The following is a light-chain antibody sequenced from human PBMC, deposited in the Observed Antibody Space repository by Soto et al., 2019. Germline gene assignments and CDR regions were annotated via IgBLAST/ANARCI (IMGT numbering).Light chain of an antibody. J-gene: IGLJ3*02. Sequence: SYELTQPLSVSVALGQTARITGGGNNIGSKNVPWYQQKPGQAPVLVIYRDSNRPSGIPERFSGSNSGNTATLTISRAQAGDEADYYCQVWDSSTARVFGGGTKLTVL. CDR2: RDS. CDR3: QVWDSSTARV. V-gene: IGLV3-9*01. CDR1: NIGSKN.